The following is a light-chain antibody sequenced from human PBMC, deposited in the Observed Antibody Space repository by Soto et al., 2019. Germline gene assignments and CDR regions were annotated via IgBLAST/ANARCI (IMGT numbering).Light chain of an antibody. Sequence: EIFLTQSPDTLSLSPGERATLSCRASQSVTNYIAWYQQRPGQAPRLLIYDASSRATGIPDRFSGSGSGTDFTLTISRLEPEDFAVYYCQQYGSAPWTFGQGTKVDIK. CDR2: DAS. V-gene: IGKV3-20*01. CDR1: QSVTNY. J-gene: IGKJ1*01. CDR3: QQYGSAPWT.